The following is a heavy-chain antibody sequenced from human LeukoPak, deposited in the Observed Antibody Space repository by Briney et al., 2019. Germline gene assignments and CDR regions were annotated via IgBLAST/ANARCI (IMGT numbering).Heavy chain of an antibody. CDR1: GFTFSSYA. Sequence: PGGSLRLSCAASGFTFSSYAMSWIRQPPGKGLEWIGEINHSGSTNYNPSLKSRVTISVDTSKNQFSLKLSSVTAADTAVYYCARGRKAMVRGVLNWFDPWGQGTLVTVSS. CDR2: INHSGST. V-gene: IGHV4-34*01. D-gene: IGHD3-10*01. J-gene: IGHJ5*02. CDR3: ARGRKAMVRGVLNWFDP.